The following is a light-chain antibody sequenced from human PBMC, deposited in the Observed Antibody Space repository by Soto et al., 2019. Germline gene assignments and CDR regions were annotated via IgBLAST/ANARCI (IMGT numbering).Light chain of an antibody. CDR3: ISYTGSTTSYV. CDR2: GVS. Sequence: QSVLTQPASVSGSPGQSITISCSGTRSDIGSYNYVAWYQQFPGKTPKILIYGVSNRPSGVSSRFSGSKSGNTASLTISGLQAEDEADYYCISYTGSTTSYVFGSSPKVTVL. CDR1: RSDIGSYNY. V-gene: IGLV2-14*01. J-gene: IGLJ1*01.